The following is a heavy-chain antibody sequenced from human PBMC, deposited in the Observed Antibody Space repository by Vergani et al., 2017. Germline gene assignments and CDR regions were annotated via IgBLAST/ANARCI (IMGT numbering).Heavy chain of an antibody. CDR3: ARDKDRLVWLQKPVDY. CDR1: GFTFSSYS. D-gene: IGHD5-24*01. Sequence: EVQLVESGGGLVKPGGSLRLSCAASGFTFSSYSMNWVRQAPGKGLEWVSSISSSSSYIYYADSVKGRFTISRDNAKNSLYLQMNSLGADDTAVYYFARDKDRLVWLQKPVDYWGQGTLVTVSS. J-gene: IGHJ4*02. V-gene: IGHV3-21*01. CDR2: ISSSSSYI.